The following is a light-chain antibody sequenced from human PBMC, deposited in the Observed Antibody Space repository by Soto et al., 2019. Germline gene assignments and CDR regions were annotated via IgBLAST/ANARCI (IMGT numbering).Light chain of an antibody. V-gene: IGKV1-9*01. J-gene: IGKJ3*01. CDR1: QGITSY. CDR2: SAS. Sequence: DIQLTQSPSSMSVIVGDRVTITGRASQGITSYLAWYQQRPGKAPRLLIYSASTLQSGVPSRFSGSGYGTDFSLTISNLQPEDFATYYCQPLYSHQLTFGHWPKLDLK. CDR3: QPLYSHQLT.